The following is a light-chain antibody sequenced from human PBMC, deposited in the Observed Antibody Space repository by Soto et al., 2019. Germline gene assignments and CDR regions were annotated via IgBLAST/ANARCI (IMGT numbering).Light chain of an antibody. Sequence: DIQMTQSPSSVSASVGVRVTISCRASQGISNYVAWFQQKPGKAPKPLIYAASSLHGGVQSNVRGSGSGTDYTLTISRLQAEDFANDCFQQYNRYRFTFGQGTKLEIK. CDR2: AAS. CDR1: QGISNY. V-gene: IGKV1-16*02. CDR3: QQYNRYRFT. J-gene: IGKJ2*01.